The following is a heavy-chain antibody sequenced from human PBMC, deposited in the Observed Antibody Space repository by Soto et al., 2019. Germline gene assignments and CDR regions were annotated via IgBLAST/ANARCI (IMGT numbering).Heavy chain of an antibody. V-gene: IGHV3-7*05. J-gene: IGHJ3*02. CDR2: IKQDESKK. Sequence: EVQLEESGGGLVQPGGSLRLSCAASGFTLGTYWMTWVRQAPGKGLEWVANIKQDESKKSYLDSVRGRFTISRDNARNSLYLQMNSLRVEDTGLYYCARDVSPGSSGLYLDAFYIWGQGTMVIVSS. D-gene: IGHD3-10*01. CDR1: GFTLGTYW. CDR3: ARDVSPGSSGLYLDAFYI.